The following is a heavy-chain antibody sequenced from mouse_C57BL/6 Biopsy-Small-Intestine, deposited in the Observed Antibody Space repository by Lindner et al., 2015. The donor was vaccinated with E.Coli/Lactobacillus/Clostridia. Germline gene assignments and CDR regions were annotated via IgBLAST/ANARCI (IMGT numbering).Heavy chain of an antibody. CDR2: IYPRSGNT. CDR3: ARGSGLYYYAMDY. V-gene: IGHV1-81*01. D-gene: IGHD3-2*02. Sequence: VQLQESGAELARPGASVKLSCKASGYTFTSYGISWVKQRTGQGLEWIGEIYPRSGNTYYNEKFKGKATLTADKSSSTAYMELRSLTSEDSAVYYCARGSGLYYYAMDYWGQGTSVTVSS. CDR1: GYTFTSYG. J-gene: IGHJ4*01.